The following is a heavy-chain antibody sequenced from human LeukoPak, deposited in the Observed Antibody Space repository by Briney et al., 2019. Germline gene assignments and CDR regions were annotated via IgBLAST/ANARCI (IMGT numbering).Heavy chain of an antibody. J-gene: IGHJ4*02. CDR3: ARVMWQQLAPSDY. V-gene: IGHV3-7*03. CDR1: GFTFSTYW. Sequence: PGGSLRLSCAASGFTFSTYWMTWVRQAPGMGLEWVAIIIQDGSAKYYVDSVKGRFTISRDNAKNSLYLQMNSLRADDTATYYCARVMWQQLAPSDYWGQGTLVTVSS. CDR2: IIQDGSAK. D-gene: IGHD6-13*01.